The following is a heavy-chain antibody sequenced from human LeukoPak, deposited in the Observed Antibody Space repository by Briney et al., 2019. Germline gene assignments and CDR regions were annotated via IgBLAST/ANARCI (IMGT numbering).Heavy chain of an antibody. Sequence: ASVKVSCKASNYTFASYGLSWVRQAPGQGLQWVGWISPYDGNTDYAQRFQARVTMTIDRATRTVYMVLKRLRLDDTAVYYCVRVWPPNAVDRGMTYSYFNALDVWGQGTTVIVSS. J-gene: IGHJ6*02. V-gene: IGHV1-18*01. CDR3: VRVWPPNAVDRGMTYSYFNALDV. D-gene: IGHD1-1*01. CDR1: NYTFASYG. CDR2: ISPYDGNT.